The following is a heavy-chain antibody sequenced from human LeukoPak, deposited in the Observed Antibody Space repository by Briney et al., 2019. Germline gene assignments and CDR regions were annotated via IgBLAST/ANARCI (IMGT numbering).Heavy chain of an antibody. V-gene: IGHV3-30*18. CDR1: GFTFSSYD. J-gene: IGHJ4*02. D-gene: IGHD2-15*01. CDR3: AKGSRIVVDVAADY. Sequence: GGSLRLSCAASGFTFSSYDVHWVRQAPGKGLEGVAVISYDGSNKYYADSVEGRFPIPRDISKNTLYLQMNSLRAEDTAVYYCAKGSRIVVDVAADYWGQGTLVTVSS. CDR2: ISYDGSNK.